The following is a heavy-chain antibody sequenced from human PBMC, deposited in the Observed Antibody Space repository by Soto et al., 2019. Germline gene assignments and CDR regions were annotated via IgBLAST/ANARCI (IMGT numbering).Heavy chain of an antibody. J-gene: IGHJ6*02. D-gene: IGHD1-26*01. CDR2: ISYDSTKT. V-gene: IGHV3-30*03. Sequence: SCAASGFTFNSYGMHWVRQGPGNGLEWVAFISYDSTKTYYADSVKGRFTISRDNSNSALYVQMNSLTGEDTAVYYCARTRSAWSDFHYYSLDVWGQGTTVTVSS. CDR3: ARTRSAWSDFHYYSLDV. CDR1: GFTFNSYG.